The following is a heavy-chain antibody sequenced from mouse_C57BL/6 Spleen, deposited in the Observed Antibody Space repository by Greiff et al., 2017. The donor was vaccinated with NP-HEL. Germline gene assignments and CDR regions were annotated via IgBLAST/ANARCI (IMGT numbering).Heavy chain of an antibody. J-gene: IGHJ4*01. CDR2: IYPGSGST. Sequence: QVQLQQPGAELVKPGASVKMSCKASGYTFTSYWITWVKQRPGQGLEWIGDIYPGSGSTNYNEKFKSKATLTVDTSSSTAYMQLSSLTSEDSAVYYCARGGYYEKGAMDYWGQGTSVTVSS. CDR3: ARGGYYEKGAMDY. CDR1: GYTFTSYW. V-gene: IGHV1-55*01. D-gene: IGHD2-3*01.